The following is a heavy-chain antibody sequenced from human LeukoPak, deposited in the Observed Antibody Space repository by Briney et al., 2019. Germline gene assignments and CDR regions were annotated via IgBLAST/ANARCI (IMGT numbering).Heavy chain of an antibody. J-gene: IGHJ5*01. CDR2: IYYTGST. CDR1: GGSISSYY. D-gene: IGHD1-26*01. Sequence: PSETLSLTCRVSGGSISSYYWSWIRQPPGKGLEWIGYIYYTGSTNYNPSLESRVTISIDTSKNQFSLKLNSVTAADTAVYYCARHDPTYSGSFDSWGQGILVTVSS. V-gene: IGHV4-59*08. CDR3: ARHDPTYSGSFDS.